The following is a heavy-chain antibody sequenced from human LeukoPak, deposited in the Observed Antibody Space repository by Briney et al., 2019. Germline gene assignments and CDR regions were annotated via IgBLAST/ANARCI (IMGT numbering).Heavy chain of an antibody. D-gene: IGHD1-14*01. CDR3: ARVTAGDHQFPDY. Sequence: PSETLSLTCTVSGGSISSYYWSWIRQPPGKGLEWIGYIYYSGSTNYNPSLKSRVTISVDTSKNQFSLKLSSVTAADTAVYYCARVTAGDHQFPDYWGQGTLVNVSS. CDR2: IYYSGST. J-gene: IGHJ4*02. CDR1: GGSISSYY. V-gene: IGHV4-59*01.